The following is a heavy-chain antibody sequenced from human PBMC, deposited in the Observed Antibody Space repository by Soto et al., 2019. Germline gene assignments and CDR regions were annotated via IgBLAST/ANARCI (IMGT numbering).Heavy chain of an antibody. V-gene: IGHV1-2*04. J-gene: IGHJ4*02. Sequence: VSVTGSCKASGYTLTGDYMGWVRQAPGQGLEWMGWINPNSGGTNYAQKFQGWVTMTRDTSISTAYMELSRLRSDDTAVYYCAKRGGKQWLALKFDYWGQGTLVTVSS. CDR1: GYTLTGDY. D-gene: IGHD6-19*01. CDR2: INPNSGGT. CDR3: AKRGGKQWLALKFDY.